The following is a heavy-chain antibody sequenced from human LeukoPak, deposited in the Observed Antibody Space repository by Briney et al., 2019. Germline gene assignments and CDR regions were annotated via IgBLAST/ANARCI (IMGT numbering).Heavy chain of an antibody. CDR3: ARRTQGNWNDVAFDI. J-gene: IGHJ3*02. CDR1: GYTFTSYG. D-gene: IGHD1-1*01. CDR2: IIPIFGTA. Sequence: SVKVSCKASGYTFTSYGISWVRQAPGQGLEWMGGIIPIFGTANYAQKFQGRVTITADESTSTAYMELSSLRSEDTAVYYCARRTQGNWNDVAFDIWGQGTMVTVSS. V-gene: IGHV1-69*13.